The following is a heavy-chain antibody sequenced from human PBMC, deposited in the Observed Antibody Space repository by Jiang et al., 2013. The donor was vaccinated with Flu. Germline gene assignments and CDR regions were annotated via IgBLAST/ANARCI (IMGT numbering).Heavy chain of an antibody. CDR1: GFTVSSNY. V-gene: IGHV3-53*04. CDR2: IYSGGST. J-gene: IGHJ6*03. CDR3: ARVRITIFGVVIVNYYYYYMDV. Sequence: VQLVESGGGLVQPGGSLRLSCAASGFTVSSNYMSWVRQAPGKGLEWVSVIYSGGSTYYADSVKGRFTISRHNSKNTLYLQMNSLRAEDTAVYYCARVRITIFGVVIVNYYYYYMDVWGKGTTVTVSS. D-gene: IGHD3-3*01.